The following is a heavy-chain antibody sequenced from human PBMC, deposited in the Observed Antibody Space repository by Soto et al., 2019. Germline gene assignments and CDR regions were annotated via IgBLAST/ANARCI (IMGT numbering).Heavy chain of an antibody. D-gene: IGHD5-12*01. CDR1: GGSISGSY. CDR2: IHTSGTF. CDR3: ARDNIVSKGYGMDV. J-gene: IGHJ6*02. V-gene: IGHV4-4*07. Sequence: KTSETLSLTCTVSGGSISGSYWSWVRQPAGKRLEWIGRIHTSGTFNYNPSLKSRVTMSVDTSKNQFSLKLSSVTAADTAVYFCARDNIVSKGYGMDVWGQGTTVTVSS.